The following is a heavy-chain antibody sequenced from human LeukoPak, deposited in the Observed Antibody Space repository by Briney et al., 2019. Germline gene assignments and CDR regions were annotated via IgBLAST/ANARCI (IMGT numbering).Heavy chain of an antibody. D-gene: IGHD2-2*01. J-gene: IGHJ3*01. CDR2: IYYSGST. CDR1: GGSISSGDYY. CDR3: AREGRVVPAARL. V-gene: IGHV4-30-4*01. Sequence: SETLSLTCTVSGGSISSGDYYWSWIRQPPGKGLEWIGYIYYSGSTYYNPSLKRRVTISVDTSKNQFSLKLSSVTAADTAVYYCAREGRVVPAARLWGQGTMVTVSS.